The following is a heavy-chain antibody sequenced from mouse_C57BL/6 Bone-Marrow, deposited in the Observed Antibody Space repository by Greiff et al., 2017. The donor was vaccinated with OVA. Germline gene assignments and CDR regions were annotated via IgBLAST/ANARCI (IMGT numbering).Heavy chain of an antibody. CDR1: GSTFPSYW. CDR2: IDPSDSET. J-gene: IGHJ1*03. CDR3: ARFYYGSSYPWYFDV. D-gene: IGHD1-1*01. V-gene: IGHV1-52*01. Sequence: VQLQQPGAELVRPGSSVKLSCKASGSTFPSYWMHWVKQRPIQGLEWIGNIDPSDSETHYNQKFKDKATLTVDKSSSTAYMQLSSLTSEDSAVYYCARFYYGSSYPWYFDVWGTGTTVTVSS.